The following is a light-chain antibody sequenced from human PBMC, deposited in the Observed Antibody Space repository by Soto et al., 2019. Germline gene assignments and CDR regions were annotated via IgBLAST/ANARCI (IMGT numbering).Light chain of an antibody. V-gene: IGKV3-15*01. Sequence: EIVMTQSPVTLSVSPGERATLSCRASQSVSSSLAWYQQKPGQSPRLLIYGASTRATGVPARFSGSGSGTESTLTISSLQSEDFAVYYCQQCYDWPLTFGGGTKVEIE. CDR3: QQCYDWPLT. CDR1: QSVSSS. CDR2: GAS. J-gene: IGKJ4*01.